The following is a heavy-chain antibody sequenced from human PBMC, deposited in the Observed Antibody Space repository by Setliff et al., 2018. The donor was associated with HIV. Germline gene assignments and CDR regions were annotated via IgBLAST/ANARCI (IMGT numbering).Heavy chain of an antibody. CDR3: TSGVQPGLFDH. CDR2: INQDGSET. CDR1: GFTFSSHW. D-gene: IGHD3-3*01. J-gene: IGHJ4*02. V-gene: IGHV3-7*05. Sequence: LRLSCAASGFTFSSHWMSWVRQAPGKGLEWVANINQDGSETYCVDSVKGRFTISRDNAKNSLFLQMSSLRAEDTALYYCTSGVQPGLFDHWGQGTVVTVSS.